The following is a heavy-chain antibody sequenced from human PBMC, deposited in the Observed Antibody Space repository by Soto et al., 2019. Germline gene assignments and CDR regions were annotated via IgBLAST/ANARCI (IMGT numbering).Heavy chain of an antibody. CDR3: ARDKITGLFDY. D-gene: IGHD2-8*02. CDR1: GGSFSAYY. V-gene: IGHV4-34*01. CDR2: INHSGST. J-gene: IGHJ4*02. Sequence: QVQLQQWGAGLLKPSETLSLTCAVYGGSFSAYYWTWIRQPPGTGLEWIGEINHSGSTNYNPSLKSRVTISVDTSKNQCALKLTSVTAADTAVYYCARDKITGLFDYWGQGTLVTVSS.